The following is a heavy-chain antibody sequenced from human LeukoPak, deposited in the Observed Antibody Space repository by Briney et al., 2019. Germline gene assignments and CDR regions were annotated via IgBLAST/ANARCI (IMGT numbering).Heavy chain of an antibody. CDR2: IDSSSSTI. J-gene: IGHJ4*02. V-gene: IGHV3-48*01. CDR1: GFTFSSYS. CDR3: ASPFDY. Sequence: GGSLRLSCAASGFTFSSYSMNWVRQAPGKGLEWVSYIDSSSSTIYCADSVKGRFTISRDNAKNSLYLQMNSLRAEDTAVCYCASPFDYWGQGTLVTVSS.